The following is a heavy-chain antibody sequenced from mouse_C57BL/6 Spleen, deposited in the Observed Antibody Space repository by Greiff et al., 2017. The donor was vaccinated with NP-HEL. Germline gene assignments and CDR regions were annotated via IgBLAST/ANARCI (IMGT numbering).Heavy chain of an antibody. CDR1: GYSITSDY. V-gene: IGHV3-8*01. CDR2: ISYSGST. CDR3: ARGRFYDYDGDWYFDV. Sequence: EVKLVESGPGLAKPSQTLSLTCSVTGYSITSDYWNWIRKFPGNKLEYMGYISYSGSTYYNPSLKSRISITLDTSKNQYYLQLNSVTTEDTATYYCARGRFYDYDGDWYFDVWGTGTTVTVSS. J-gene: IGHJ1*03. D-gene: IGHD2-4*01.